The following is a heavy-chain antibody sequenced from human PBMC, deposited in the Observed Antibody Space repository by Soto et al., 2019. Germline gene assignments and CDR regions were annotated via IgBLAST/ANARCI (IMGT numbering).Heavy chain of an antibody. J-gene: IGHJ5*02. V-gene: IGHV3-23*01. CDR3: AKDRRYYDFWSGYENWFDP. D-gene: IGHD3-3*01. Sequence: GGSLRLSCAASGFTFSSSAMSWVRQAPGKGLEWVSAISGSGGSTYYADSVKGRFTISRDNSKNTLYLQMNSLRAEDTAVYYCAKDRRYYDFWSGYENWFDPWGQGTLVTVSS. CDR2: ISGSGGST. CDR1: GFTFSSSA.